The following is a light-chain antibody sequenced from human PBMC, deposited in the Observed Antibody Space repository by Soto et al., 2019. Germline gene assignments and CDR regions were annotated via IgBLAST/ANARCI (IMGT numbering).Light chain of an antibody. CDR1: SSDIGGYKY. J-gene: IGLJ2*01. V-gene: IGLV2-14*01. Sequence: QSALTQPASVSGSPGQSITISCTGTSSDIGGYKYVSWFQQYPGKAPKLMIYEVSHRPSGVSNRFSGSKSGNTASLTISGLQAEDEADYYCSSYSSSSTLGGVFGGGTKLTVL. CDR2: EVS. CDR3: SSYSSSSTLGGV.